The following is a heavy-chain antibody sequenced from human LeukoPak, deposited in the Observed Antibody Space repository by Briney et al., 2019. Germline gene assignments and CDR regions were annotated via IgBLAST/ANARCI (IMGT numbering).Heavy chain of an antibody. CDR3: ARDPVTPPYYYYGMDV. CDR1: GFTFSSYA. J-gene: IGHJ6*02. D-gene: IGHD4-4*01. V-gene: IGHV3-30-3*01. Sequence: PGRSLRLSCAASGFTFSSYAMHWVRQAPGKGLEGVAVISYDGSNKYYADSVKGRFTISRDNSKNTLYLQMNSLRAEDTAVYYCARDPVTPPYYYYGMDVWGQGTTVTVSS. CDR2: ISYDGSNK.